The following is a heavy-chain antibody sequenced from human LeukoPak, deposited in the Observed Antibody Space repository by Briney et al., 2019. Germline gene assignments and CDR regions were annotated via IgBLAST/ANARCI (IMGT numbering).Heavy chain of an antibody. CDR3: QGFGGYSSSWYYFDY. J-gene: IGHJ4*02. CDR2: IYYSGST. CDR1: GGTVSSGDYD. Sequence: PSQTLSLTCTVSGGTVSSGDYDWSWIRQPPANGLEWLGYIYYSGSTYYNPSLKSRVTISVDTSKNQFSLKLSSVTAADTAVYYCQGFGGYSSSWYYFDYWGQGTLVTVSS. D-gene: IGHD6-13*01. V-gene: IGHV4-30-4*01.